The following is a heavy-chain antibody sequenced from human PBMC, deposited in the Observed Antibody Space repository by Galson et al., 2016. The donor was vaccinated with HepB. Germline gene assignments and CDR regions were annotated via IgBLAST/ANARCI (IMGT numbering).Heavy chain of an antibody. CDR1: GYTFTSHD. D-gene: IGHD2-21*02. V-gene: IGHV1-8*01. CDR2: MDPNSGDT. Sequence: SVKVSCKASGYTFTSHDINWVRQATGQGLEWMGWMDPNSGDTGYVQKFQGRVTMTRNTSIGTAYMELSSLRSEDTAVYYCARGGDTYWKYWGQGTLVTVSS. J-gene: IGHJ4*02. CDR3: ARGGDTYWKY.